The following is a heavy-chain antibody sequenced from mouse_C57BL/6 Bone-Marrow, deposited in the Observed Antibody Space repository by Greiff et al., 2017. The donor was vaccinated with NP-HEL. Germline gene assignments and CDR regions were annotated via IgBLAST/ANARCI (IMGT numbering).Heavy chain of an antibody. D-gene: IGHD1-1*01. CDR3: ARDQSSWGYFDV. Sequence: DVHLVESEGGLVQPGSSMKLSCTASGFTFSDYYMAWVRQVPEKGLEWVANINYDGSSTYYLDSLKSRFIISRDNAKNILYLQMSSLKSEDTATYYCARDQSSWGYFDVWGTGTTVTVSS. CDR1: GFTFSDYY. V-gene: IGHV5-16*01. CDR2: INYDGSST. J-gene: IGHJ1*03.